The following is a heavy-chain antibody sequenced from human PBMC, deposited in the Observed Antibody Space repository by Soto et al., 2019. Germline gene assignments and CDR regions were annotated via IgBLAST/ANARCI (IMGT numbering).Heavy chain of an antibody. J-gene: IGHJ3*02. D-gene: IGHD3-16*02. V-gene: IGHV4-34*01. CDR2: INHSGST. CDR1: GGSFSGYY. Sequence: SETLSLTCAVYGGSFSGYYWRWIRQPPGKGLEWIGEINHSGSTNYNPSLKSRGTISVHTSKNRFSVKLSSVSAADTAVYYCARARELSGNDAFDIWGQGTMVTVSS. CDR3: ARARELSGNDAFDI.